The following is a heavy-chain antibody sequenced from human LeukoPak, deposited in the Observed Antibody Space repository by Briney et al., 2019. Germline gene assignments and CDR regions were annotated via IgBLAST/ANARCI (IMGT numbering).Heavy chain of an antibody. V-gene: IGHV1-2*02. CDR3: ARGVGVDSLRRLDP. CDR1: GYTFTAYY. CDR2: INPNSGGT. J-gene: IGHJ5*02. D-gene: IGHD3-22*01. Sequence: ASMKVSCKPSGYTFTAYYIHWMRQAPGQGLEWMGWINPNSGGTDYAQKFQGRVTMTRDTSISTVYMELSRLTYDDTAVYYCARGVGVDSLRRLDPWGQGTLVTVSS.